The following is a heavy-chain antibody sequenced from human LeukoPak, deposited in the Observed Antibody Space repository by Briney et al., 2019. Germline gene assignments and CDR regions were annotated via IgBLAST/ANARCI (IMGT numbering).Heavy chain of an antibody. CDR3: AARKRDIVVVVAATSGGAFDI. J-gene: IGHJ3*02. CDR2: ISGSGGST. Sequence: GGSLRLSCAASGFTFSSYAMSWVRQAPGKGLEWVSAISGSGGSTYYADSVKGRFTISRDNSKNTLYLQMNSLRAEDTAVYYCAARKRDIVVVVAATSGGAFDIWGQGTMVTVSS. V-gene: IGHV3-23*01. D-gene: IGHD2-15*01. CDR1: GFTFSSYA.